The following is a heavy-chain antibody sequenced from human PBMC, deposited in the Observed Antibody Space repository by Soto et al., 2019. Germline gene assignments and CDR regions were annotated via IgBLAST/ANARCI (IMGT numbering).Heavy chain of an antibody. J-gene: IGHJ4*02. V-gene: IGHV3-23*01. CDR2: VGRFGNT. CDR1: GFSFPDYD. CDR3: AKEGRLRSPAGDYFDS. D-gene: IGHD3-10*01. Sequence: GGSPRLSCEGSGFSFPDYDMNWVRQTPGKGLEWVAAVGRFGNTYYRDSVRGRFTISRDDSRNTVYLQMNRLRVEDTAVYFCAKEGRLRSPAGDYFDSWAQGSLVTVSS.